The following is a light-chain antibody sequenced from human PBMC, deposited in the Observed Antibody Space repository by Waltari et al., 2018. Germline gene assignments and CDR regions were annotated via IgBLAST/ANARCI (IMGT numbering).Light chain of an antibody. J-gene: IGKJ3*01. Sequence: EIVMTQSPATLSVSPGERATLSCRASQSVSSNLAWYQQKPGQAPRLLIYGASTRATGIPARFSGSGSGTEFTLTISSLQSEDFAVYYCQQDNNWPPAETFGPGTKVDIK. CDR3: QQDNNWPPAET. CDR1: QSVSSN. V-gene: IGKV3-15*01. CDR2: GAS.